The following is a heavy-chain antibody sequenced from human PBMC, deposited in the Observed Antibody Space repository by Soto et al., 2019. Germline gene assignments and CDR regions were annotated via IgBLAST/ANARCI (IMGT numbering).Heavy chain of an antibody. Sequence: GGSLRLSCTASGFTFGDYAMSWFRQAPGKGLEWVGFIRSKAYGGTTEYAASVKGRFTISRDDSKSIAYLQMNSLKTEDTAVYYCTRETFWSGYYIPFLDVWGKGTTVTVSS. CDR3: TRETFWSGYYIPFLDV. J-gene: IGHJ6*04. V-gene: IGHV3-49*03. D-gene: IGHD3-3*01. CDR1: GFTFGDYA. CDR2: IRSKAYGGTT.